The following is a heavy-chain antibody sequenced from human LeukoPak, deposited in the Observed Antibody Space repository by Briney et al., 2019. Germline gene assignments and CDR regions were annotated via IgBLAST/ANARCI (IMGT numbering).Heavy chain of an antibody. D-gene: IGHD7-27*01. Sequence: SQTLSLTCAIFGDSVSSNSAAWNWIRQFPLRGLEWLGRTYFRSKFYSDYAVSVKSRITINPDTSKNQFSLQLNSVTPEDTAVYYCARDLDGGTGFDYWGQGTLVTVSS. V-gene: IGHV6-1*01. CDR3: ARDLDGGTGFDY. J-gene: IGHJ4*02. CDR2: TYFRSKFYS. CDR1: GDSVSSNSAA.